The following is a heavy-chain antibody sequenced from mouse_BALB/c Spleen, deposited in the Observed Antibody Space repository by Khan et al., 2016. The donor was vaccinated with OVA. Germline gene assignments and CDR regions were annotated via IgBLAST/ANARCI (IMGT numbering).Heavy chain of an antibody. CDR1: GYTFTNYW. CDR3: ARPFSYGSRYDTMDA. D-gene: IGHD1-1*01. J-gene: IGHJ4*01. Sequence: QVQLQQPGAELVRPGTSVKMSCKAVGYTFTNYWIGWVKQRPGHGLEWIGDIYPGSGNTNYNEKFRGKATLTADTSSSTAYMQLSSLTSEDSAIYYCARPFSYGSRYDTMDAWGQGTSVTVSS. CDR2: IYPGSGNT. V-gene: IGHV1-63*02.